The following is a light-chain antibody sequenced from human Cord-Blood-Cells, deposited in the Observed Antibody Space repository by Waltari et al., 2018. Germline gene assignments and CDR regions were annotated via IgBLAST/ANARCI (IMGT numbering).Light chain of an antibody. CDR3: SSYAGSNNLV. J-gene: IGLJ2*01. V-gene: IGLV2-8*01. CDR2: EVS. Sequence: QSALTQPPSASGSPGQSVTISCTGTISDVGGYNYVSWYQQHPGKAPKLMIYEVSTRPSGVPDRFSGSKSGNTASLTVSGLQAEDEADYYCSSYAGSNNLVFGGGTKLTVL. CDR1: ISDVGGYNY.